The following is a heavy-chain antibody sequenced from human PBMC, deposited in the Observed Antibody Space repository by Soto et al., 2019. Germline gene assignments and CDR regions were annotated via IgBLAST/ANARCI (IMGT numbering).Heavy chain of an antibody. CDR2: ISPSNGNR. D-gene: IGHD1-26*01. J-gene: IGHJ5*02. CDR1: GYTFTSSY. V-gene: IGHV1-18*01. Sequence: GPELRKPGASVKVSCKASGYTFTSSYLTWVRQAPGRGLEWVGWISPSNGNRNYAQKFQGRVTMTTDTSTSTVYMELRSLRPDDTAVYYCARGGGAHYRFDPWGQGTQVTVSS. CDR3: ARGGGAHYRFDP.